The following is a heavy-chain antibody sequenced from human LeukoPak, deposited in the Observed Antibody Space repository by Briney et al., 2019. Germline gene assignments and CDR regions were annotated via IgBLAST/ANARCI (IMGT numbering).Heavy chain of an antibody. CDR1: GYTFTDYY. V-gene: IGHV1-2*02. D-gene: IGHD5-24*01. CDR2: INPNSGGT. Sequence: ASVKVSCKASGYTFTDYYVHWVRQAPGQGLEWMGWINPNSGGTNYAQKFQGRITITRDTSISTAYMELTSLRSDDTAVFYCARVVAWLQFSGSAFDMWGQGTMVTVPS. CDR3: ARVVAWLQFSGSAFDM. J-gene: IGHJ3*02.